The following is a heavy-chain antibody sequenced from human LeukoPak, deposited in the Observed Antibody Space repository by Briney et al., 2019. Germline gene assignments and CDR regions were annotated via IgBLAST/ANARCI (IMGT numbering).Heavy chain of an antibody. CDR2: IIPILGVA. CDR1: GGTFSSYA. J-gene: IGHJ6*02. V-gene: IGHV1-69*04. Sequence: SVKVSCKPSGGTFSSYAISWVRQAPGQGLEWMGRIIPILGVANYTQKFQGRVTITADKSTSTAYMELSSLRSEDAAVYYCARAPGHCSGGSCINPATYYYYYYGMDVWGQGTTVTVSS. D-gene: IGHD2-15*01. CDR3: ARAPGHCSGGSCINPATYYYYYYGMDV.